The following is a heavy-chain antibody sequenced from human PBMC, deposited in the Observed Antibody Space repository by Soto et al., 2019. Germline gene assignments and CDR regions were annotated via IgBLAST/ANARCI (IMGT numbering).Heavy chain of an antibody. Sequence: GGSLRLSCAASGFTFSSYGMHWVRQAPGKGLEWVAVISYDGSNKYYADSVKGRFTISRDNSKNTLYLQMNSLRAEDTAVYYCAKEFDYYDSSGPFDYWGQGTLVTVSS. V-gene: IGHV3-30*18. CDR2: ISYDGSNK. J-gene: IGHJ4*02. CDR1: GFTFSSYG. CDR3: AKEFDYYDSSGPFDY. D-gene: IGHD3-22*01.